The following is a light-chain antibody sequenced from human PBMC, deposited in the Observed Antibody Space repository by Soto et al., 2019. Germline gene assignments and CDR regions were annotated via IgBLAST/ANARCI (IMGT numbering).Light chain of an antibody. J-gene: IGKJ5*01. CDR3: QQYGDAPIT. CDR1: QTVTSTL. CDR2: RAS. Sequence: EIVLTQSPGTLSLFPGERATLACRASQTVTSTLLAWFQQKPGQAPRLLICRASSRATGVPDRFSGSGSGTDLTLTISRLEPEDFALYYCQQYGDAPITLGQGTRLEIK. V-gene: IGKV3-20*01.